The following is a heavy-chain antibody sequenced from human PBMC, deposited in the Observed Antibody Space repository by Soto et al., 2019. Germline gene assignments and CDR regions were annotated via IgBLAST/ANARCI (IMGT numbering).Heavy chain of an antibody. CDR2: IYYSGST. CDR3: ARRYSSSFDY. V-gene: IGHV4-59*08. Sequence: QVQLQESGRGLVKPSETLSLTCTVSGGSISSYYWSWIRQPPGKGLEWIGYIYYSGSTNYNPSLKSRVTISVDTSKNQFSLKLSSVTAADTAVYYCARRYSSSFDYWGQGTLVTVSS. CDR1: GGSISSYY. J-gene: IGHJ4*02. D-gene: IGHD6-13*01.